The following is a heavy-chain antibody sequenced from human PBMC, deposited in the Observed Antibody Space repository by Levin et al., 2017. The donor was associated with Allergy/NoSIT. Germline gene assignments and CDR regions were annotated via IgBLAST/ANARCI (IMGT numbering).Heavy chain of an antibody. CDR2: IWYDGSNK. V-gene: IGHV3-33*01. CDR1: GFTFSSYG. CDR3: ARASIAVAGIDYYGMDG. Sequence: HSGGSLRLSCAASGFTFSSYGMHWVRQAPGKGLEWVAVIWYDGSNKYYADSVKGRFTISRDNSKNTLYLQMNSLRAEDTAVYYCARASIAVAGIDYYGMDGWGQGTTVTVSS. J-gene: IGHJ6*02. D-gene: IGHD6-19*01.